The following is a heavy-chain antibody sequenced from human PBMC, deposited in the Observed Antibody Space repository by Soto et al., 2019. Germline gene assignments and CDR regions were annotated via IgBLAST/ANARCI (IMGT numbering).Heavy chain of an antibody. CDR3: ARQQPSYLRGHAFDI. Sequence: SETLSLTCTVSGGSISSSSYYWGWIRQPPGKGLEWIGSIYYSGSTYYNPSLKNRVTISVDTSKNQFSLKLSSVTAADTAVYYCARQQPSYLRGHAFDIWGQGTMVTVSS. CDR1: GGSISSSSYY. V-gene: IGHV4-39*01. CDR2: IYYSGST. D-gene: IGHD4-17*01. J-gene: IGHJ3*02.